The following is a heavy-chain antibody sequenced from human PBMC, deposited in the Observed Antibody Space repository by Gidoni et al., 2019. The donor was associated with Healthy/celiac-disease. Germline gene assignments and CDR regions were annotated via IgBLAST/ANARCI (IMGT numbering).Heavy chain of an antibody. CDR3: AKDIYQLLPTYYFDY. J-gene: IGHJ4*02. V-gene: IGHV3-30*18. CDR1: GFTFLRYG. D-gene: IGHD2-2*01. Sequence: QVPLVESGGGLVQPGRPLRLSWSAPGFTFLRYGMHGVRQAPGKGLEWVAVISYDGSNNYYADSVKGRFTISRDKSKNTLYLQMNSLRAEDTAVYYCAKDIYQLLPTYYFDYWGQGTLVTVSS. CDR2: ISYDGSNN.